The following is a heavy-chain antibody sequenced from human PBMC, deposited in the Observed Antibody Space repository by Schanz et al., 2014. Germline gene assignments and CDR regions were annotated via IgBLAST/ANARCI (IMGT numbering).Heavy chain of an antibody. CDR3: GMGYFGSPFDF. Sequence: EVQLVESGGGLVQPGGSLRLSCAASGFTFSSYAMSWVRQAPGKGLEWVSHISGSGGSAYYADSVKGRLTISRDNSKNTLYLQMNSLRAEDTAVYYCGMGYFGSPFDFWGQGTLVTVSS. V-gene: IGHV3-23*04. CDR1: GFTFSSYA. J-gene: IGHJ4*02. CDR2: ISGSGGSA. D-gene: IGHD3-9*01.